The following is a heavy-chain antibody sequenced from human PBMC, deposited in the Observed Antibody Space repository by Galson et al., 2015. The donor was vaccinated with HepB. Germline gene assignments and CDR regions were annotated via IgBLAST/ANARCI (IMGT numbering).Heavy chain of an antibody. D-gene: IGHD2-21*02. J-gene: IGHJ4*02. CDR2: ISGSGGST. V-gene: IGHV3-23*01. CDR3: AKLAYCGGDCYSGLFDY. CDR1: GFTFSSYA. Sequence: SLRLSCAASGFTFSSYAMSWVRQAPGKGLEWVSAISGSGGSTYYADSVKGRFTISRDNSKNTLYLQMNSLRAEDTAVYYCAKLAYCGGDCYSGLFDYWGQGTLVTVSS.